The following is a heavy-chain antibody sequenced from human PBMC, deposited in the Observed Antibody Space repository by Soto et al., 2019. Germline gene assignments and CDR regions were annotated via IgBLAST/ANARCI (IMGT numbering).Heavy chain of an antibody. CDR2: ISAYNGNT. CDR3: ARVDYDSSFKWFDP. V-gene: IGHV1-18*01. D-gene: IGHD3-22*01. J-gene: IGHJ5*02. Sequence: ASVKVSCKASGYTFTSYGISWVRQAPGQGLEWMGWISAYNGNTNYAQKLQGRVTMTTDTSTSTAYMELRSLRSDDTAVYYCARVDYDSSFKWFDPWGQGTLVTVSS. CDR1: GYTFTSYG.